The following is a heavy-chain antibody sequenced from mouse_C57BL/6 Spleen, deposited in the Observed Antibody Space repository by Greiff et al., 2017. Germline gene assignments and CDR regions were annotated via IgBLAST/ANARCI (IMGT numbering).Heavy chain of an antibody. CDR3: ARGGGTDAMDY. V-gene: IGHV1-26*01. J-gene: IGHJ4*01. D-gene: IGHD4-1*01. Sequence: VQLQQSGPELVKPGASVKISCKASGYTFTDYYMNWVKQSHGKSLEWIGDINPNNGGTSYNQKFKGKATLTVDKSSSTAYMELRSLTSEDSAVYYCARGGGTDAMDYWGQGTSVTVSS. CDR2: INPNNGGT. CDR1: GYTFTDYY.